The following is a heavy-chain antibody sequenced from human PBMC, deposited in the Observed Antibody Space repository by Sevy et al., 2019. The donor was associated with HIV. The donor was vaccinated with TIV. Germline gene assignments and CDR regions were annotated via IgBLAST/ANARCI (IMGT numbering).Heavy chain of an antibody. V-gene: IGHV1-2*02. D-gene: IGHD3-22*01. J-gene: IGHJ4*02. Sequence: ASVKVSCKASGYTFTGYYMHWVRQAPGQGLEWMGWINPNSGGTNYAQKFQGRVTMTRETSISTDYMELSRLRSDDTAVYYCASPTYYYDSSGYWGFGYWGQGTLVTVSS. CDR3: ASPTYYYDSSGYWGFGY. CDR2: INPNSGGT. CDR1: GYTFTGYY.